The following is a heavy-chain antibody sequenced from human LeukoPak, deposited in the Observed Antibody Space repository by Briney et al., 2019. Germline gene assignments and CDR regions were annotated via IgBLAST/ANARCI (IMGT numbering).Heavy chain of an antibody. J-gene: IGHJ5*02. CDR1: GASISSEGYY. CDR3: ATIRTGANWYDP. CDR2: IYYSGHT. V-gene: IGHV4-31*03. Sequence: SETLSLTCTVSGASISSEGYYWSWIRQHPGEGLELIGFIYYSGHTYYNPSLKSRVSISLDASKSQISLKLSSATAADTAIYYCATIRTGANWYDPWGQGTLVTVSS. D-gene: IGHD1-1*01.